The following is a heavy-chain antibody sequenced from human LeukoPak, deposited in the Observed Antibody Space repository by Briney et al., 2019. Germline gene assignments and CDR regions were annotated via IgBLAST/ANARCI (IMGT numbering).Heavy chain of an antibody. J-gene: IGHJ6*03. CDR3: SRALHQLVYYYYYMDV. D-gene: IGHD6-13*01. CDR1: GFTFSSYS. Sequence: PGGSLRLSCAASGFTFSSYSMNWVRQAPGKGLEWVSYISSSSSTIYYADSVKGRFTISRDNAKNSLYLQMNSLRAEDTAVYYCSRALHQLVYYYYYMDVWGKGTTVTVSS. CDR2: ISSSSSTI. V-gene: IGHV3-48*01.